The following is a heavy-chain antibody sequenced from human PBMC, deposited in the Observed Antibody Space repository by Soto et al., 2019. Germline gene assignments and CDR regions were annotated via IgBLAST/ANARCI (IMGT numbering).Heavy chain of an antibody. V-gene: IGHV3-64D*06. CDR3: VKDLATMVRGRSYGMDV. Sequence: GGSLRLSCSASGFTFSSYAMHWVRQAPGKGLEYVSAISSNGGSTYYADSVKGRFTISRDNSKNTLYLQMSSLRAEDTAVYYYVKDLATMVRGRSYGMDVWGQGTTVTVSS. D-gene: IGHD3-10*01. CDR2: ISSNGGST. J-gene: IGHJ6*02. CDR1: GFTFSSYA.